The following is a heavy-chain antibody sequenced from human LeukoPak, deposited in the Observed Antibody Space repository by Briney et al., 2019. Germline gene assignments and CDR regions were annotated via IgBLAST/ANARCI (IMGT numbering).Heavy chain of an antibody. CDR3: ARTVRYCSSTSCYAYYYGMDV. CDR2: IYYSGST. CDR1: GGSISSYY. Sequence: SETLSLTCTVSGGSISSYYWSWLRQPPGKGLEWIGYIYYSGSTNYNPSLKSRVTISVDTSKNQFSLKLSSVTAADTAVYYCARTVRYCSSTSCYAYYYGMDVWGQGTTVTVSS. V-gene: IGHV4-59*08. D-gene: IGHD2-2*01. J-gene: IGHJ6*02.